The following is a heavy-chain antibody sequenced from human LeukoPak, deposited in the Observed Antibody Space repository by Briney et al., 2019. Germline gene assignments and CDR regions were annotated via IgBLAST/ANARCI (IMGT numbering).Heavy chain of an antibody. CDR1: GFTFSSDW. CDR2: ISGSGGST. V-gene: IGHV3-23*01. D-gene: IGHD1-26*01. J-gene: IGHJ4*02. Sequence: PGGSLRLSCVVSGFTFSSDWMTWVRQAPGKGLEWVSAISGSGGSTYYADSVKGRFTISRDNSKNTLYLQMNSLRAEDTAVYYCAMGHYFDYWGQGTLVTVSS. CDR3: AMGHYFDY.